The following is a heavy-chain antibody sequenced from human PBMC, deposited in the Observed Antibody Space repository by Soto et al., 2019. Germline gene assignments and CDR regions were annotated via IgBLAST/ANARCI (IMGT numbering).Heavy chain of an antibody. CDR2: TYYRSKWYN. D-gene: IGHD3-22*01. J-gene: IGHJ3*02. CDR1: GDSVSSNSAA. V-gene: IGHV6-1*01. CDR3: ARDLVVVITPGGAFDI. Sequence: PSQTLSLTCAISGDSVSSNSAAWNWIRQSPSRGLEWLGRTYYRSKWYNDYAVSVKSRITINPDTSKNQFSLQLNSVTPEDTAVYYCARDLVVVITPGGAFDIWGQGTMVTVSS.